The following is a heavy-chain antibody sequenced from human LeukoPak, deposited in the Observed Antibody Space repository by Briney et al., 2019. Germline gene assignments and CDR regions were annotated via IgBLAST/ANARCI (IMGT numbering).Heavy chain of an antibody. CDR2: ISSSSSYI. D-gene: IGHD5-12*01. J-gene: IGHJ4*02. Sequence: GGSLRLSCAASGFTFSSYSMNWVRQAPGKGLEWVSSISSSSSYIYYADSVKGRFTISRDNSKNTLSLQMNSLRAEDTAVYYCVKDRPTWPIDYWGQGTLVTVSS. CDR3: VKDRPTWPIDY. V-gene: IGHV3-21*04. CDR1: GFTFSSYS.